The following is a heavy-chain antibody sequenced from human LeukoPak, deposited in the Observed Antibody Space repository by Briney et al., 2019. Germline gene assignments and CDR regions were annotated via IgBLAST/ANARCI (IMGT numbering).Heavy chain of an antibody. D-gene: IGHD5-24*01. J-gene: IGHJ4*02. V-gene: IGHV3-23*01. CDR1: GFTFSSYA. CDR3: AKSLGVGGYTRYKGFDQ. CDR2: ISGSDGST. Sequence: PGGSLRLSCAASGFTFSSYAMNWVRQAPGKGLEWVSSISGSDGSTYYADFVKGRFTISRDNSKNTLHLQMNSLRAEDTAVYYCAKSLGVGGYTRYKGFDQWGQGTLVPASS.